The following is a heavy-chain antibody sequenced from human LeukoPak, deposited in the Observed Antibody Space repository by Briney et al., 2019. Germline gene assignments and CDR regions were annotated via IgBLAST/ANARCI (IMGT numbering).Heavy chain of an antibody. CDR3: ASCNDSSGYFAY. Sequence: ASVKVSCKPSGYTFTGYAINWERQAPGQGLEYMGWVNTNTGNPTYAQGFTGRFVFSSDSSVSTAYLQITSLKADDSAIYFCASCNDSSGYFAYWSQGTLVTVSS. V-gene: IGHV7-4-1*02. CDR2: VNTNTGNP. CDR1: GYTFTGYA. J-gene: IGHJ4*02. D-gene: IGHD3-22*01.